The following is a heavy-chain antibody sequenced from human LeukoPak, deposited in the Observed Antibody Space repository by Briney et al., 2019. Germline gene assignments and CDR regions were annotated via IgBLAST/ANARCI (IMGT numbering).Heavy chain of an antibody. V-gene: IGHV4-4*02. CDR1: GGSISSSNW. CDR3: ARQNCGGDCPHDAFDI. Sequence: PSGTLSLTCAVSGGSISSSNWWSWVRQPPGKGLEWIGEIYHSGSTNYNPSLKSRVTISVDKSKNQFSLKLSPVTAADTAVYYCARQNCGGDCPHDAFDIWGQGTMVTVSS. J-gene: IGHJ3*02. D-gene: IGHD2-21*02. CDR2: IYHSGST.